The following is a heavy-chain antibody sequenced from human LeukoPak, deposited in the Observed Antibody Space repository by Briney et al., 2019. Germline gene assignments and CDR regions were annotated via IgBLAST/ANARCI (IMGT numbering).Heavy chain of an antibody. CDR3: ARWNQRYCSGGSCYYYYGMDV. D-gene: IGHD2-15*01. Sequence: ASVKVSCKASGGTFSSYAISWVRQAPGQGLEWMGWISAYNGNTNYAQKLQGRVTMTTDTSTSTAYMELRSLRSDDTAVYYCARWNQRYCSGGSCYYYYGMDVWGQGTTVTVSS. V-gene: IGHV1-18*01. CDR2: ISAYNGNT. CDR1: GGTFSSYA. J-gene: IGHJ6*02.